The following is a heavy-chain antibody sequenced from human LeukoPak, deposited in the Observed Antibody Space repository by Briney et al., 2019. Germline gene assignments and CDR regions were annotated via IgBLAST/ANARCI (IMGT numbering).Heavy chain of an antibody. D-gene: IGHD3-22*01. CDR2: IYYSGST. CDR3: ARDQGGYDGSGYLGY. J-gene: IGHJ4*02. V-gene: IGHV4-30-4*08. CDR1: GGSISSGDYY. Sequence: PSETLSLTRTVSGGSISSGDYYWSWIRQPPGKGLEWIGYIYYSGSTYYNPSLKSRVTISVDTSKNQFSLKLSSVTAADTAVYYCARDQGGYDGSGYLGYWGQGTLVTVSS.